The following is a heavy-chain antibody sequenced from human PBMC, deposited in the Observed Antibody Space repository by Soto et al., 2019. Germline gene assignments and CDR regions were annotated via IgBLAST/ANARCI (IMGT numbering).Heavy chain of an antibody. J-gene: IGHJ6*02. CDR1: GGSISSSSYY. CDR2: IYYSGST. D-gene: IGHD4-4*01. V-gene: IGHV4-39*01. Sequence: SETLSLTCTVSGGSISSSSYYWGWIRQPPGKGLEWIGSIYYSGSTYYNPSLKSRVTISVDTSKNQFSLKLSSVTAADTAVYYCARPGGSTVTTDYYYGMDVWGQGTTVTVS. CDR3: ARPGGSTVTTDYYYGMDV.